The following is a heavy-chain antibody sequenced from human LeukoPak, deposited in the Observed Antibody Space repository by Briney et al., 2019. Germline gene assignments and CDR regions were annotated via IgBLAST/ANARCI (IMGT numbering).Heavy chain of an antibody. J-gene: IGHJ4*02. CDR1: GFTFSNYW. D-gene: IGHD4-17*01. CDR3: ARTKRPPYGDYYYSDY. V-gene: IGHV3-7*01. Sequence: PGGSLRLSCAASGFTFSNYWMSWVRQAPGKGLEWVANIQQDGSEKYYVDSVKGRFTISRDNARNSLYLQMNSLRAEDTAVYYCARTKRPPYGDYYYSDYWGQGTLVTVSS. CDR2: IQQDGSEK.